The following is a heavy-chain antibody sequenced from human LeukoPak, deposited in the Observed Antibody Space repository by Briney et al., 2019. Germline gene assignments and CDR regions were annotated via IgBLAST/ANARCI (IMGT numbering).Heavy chain of an antibody. J-gene: IGHJ4*02. Sequence: PSETLSLTCTVSGGSISSSNYYWGWIRQPPGKGLEWIGSIYYSGTTYYSSSLKSRVIISVDTSKNQFSLKLSSVTATDTAVYYCGRHEAQDFDYWGQGTLVTVSS. CDR2: IYYSGTT. CDR3: GRHEAQDFDY. CDR1: GGSISSSNYY. V-gene: IGHV4-39*01.